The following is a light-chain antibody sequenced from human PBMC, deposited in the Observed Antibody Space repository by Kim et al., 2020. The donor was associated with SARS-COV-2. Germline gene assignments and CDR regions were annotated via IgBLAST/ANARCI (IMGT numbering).Light chain of an antibody. V-gene: IGLV2-14*01. CDR2: EVS. CDR1: TSDVGGYNY. Sequence: QSALTQPASVSGSPGLSITISCTGTTSDVGGYNYVSWYQQRPGKAPKLMIYEVSNRPSGVSDRFSGSKSGNTASLTISGLQAEDEADYYCSSYTSSSTLCVFGTGTKVTVL. J-gene: IGLJ1*01. CDR3: SSYTSSSTLCV.